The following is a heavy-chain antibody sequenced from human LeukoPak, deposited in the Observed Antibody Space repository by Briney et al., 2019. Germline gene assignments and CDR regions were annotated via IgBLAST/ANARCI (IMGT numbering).Heavy chain of an antibody. D-gene: IGHD5-12*01. Sequence: PGGSLRLSCAASGFTFSSYAMTWVRQAPGKGLDWVSAISDSGASTYYADSVRGRFTISRDNSKNTLYLQMSSLRAEDTAIYYCAKGTTIPPPRRFDYWGQGTLVTVSS. CDR1: GFTFSSYA. J-gene: IGHJ4*02. CDR3: AKGTTIPPPRRFDY. V-gene: IGHV3-23*01. CDR2: ISDSGAST.